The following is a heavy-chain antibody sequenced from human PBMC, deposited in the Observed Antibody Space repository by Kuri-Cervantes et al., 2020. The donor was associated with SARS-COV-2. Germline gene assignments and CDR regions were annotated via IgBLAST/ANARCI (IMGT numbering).Heavy chain of an antibody. Sequence: SETLSLTCTVSGYSISSGYYWGWIRQPPGKGLEWIGSIYHSGSTYYNPSLKSRVTISVDTSKNQFSLKLSSVTAADTAVYYCASLSGSYYFDYWGQGTLVTVSS. CDR3: ASLSGSYYFDY. D-gene: IGHD1-26*01. V-gene: IGHV4-38-2*02. CDR2: IYHSGST. CDR1: GYSISSGYY. J-gene: IGHJ4*02.